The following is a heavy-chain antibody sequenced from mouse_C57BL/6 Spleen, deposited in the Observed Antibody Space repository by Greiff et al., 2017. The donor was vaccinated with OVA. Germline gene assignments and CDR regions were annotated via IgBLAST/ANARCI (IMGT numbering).Heavy chain of an antibody. D-gene: IGHD2-1*01. CDR2: IYPSNGVS. Sequence: EVQLQESGPELVKPGASVKISCKASGYSFTGYYMHWVKQSHGNILDWIGYIYPSNGVSSYNQKFKGKATLTVDKSSSTAYMELRSLTSEDSAVYYCARSRDYGKDYYAMDYWGQGTSVTVSS. CDR3: ARSRDYGKDYYAMDY. V-gene: IGHV1-31*01. CDR1: GYSFTGYY. J-gene: IGHJ4*01.